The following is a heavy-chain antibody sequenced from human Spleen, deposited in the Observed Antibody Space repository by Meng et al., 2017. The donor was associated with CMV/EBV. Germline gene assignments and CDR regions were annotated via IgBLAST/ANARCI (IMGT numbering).Heavy chain of an antibody. V-gene: IGHV4-59*01. CDR1: GGSISNYY. D-gene: IGHD6-6*01. J-gene: IGHJ4*02. Sequence: SETLSLTCTVSGGSISNYYWSWIRQPPGKGLEWIGYIYYIGSTNSNPSLKSRVTISVDTSKNQVSLKLSSVTAADTAVYYCARAPAYSSSPFDFWGQGMLVTVSS. CDR2: IYYIGST. CDR3: ARAPAYSSSPFDF.